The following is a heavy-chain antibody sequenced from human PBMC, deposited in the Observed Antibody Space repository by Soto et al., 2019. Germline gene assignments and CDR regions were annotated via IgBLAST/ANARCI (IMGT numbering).Heavy chain of an antibody. J-gene: IGHJ2*01. V-gene: IGHV3-48*02. D-gene: IGHD2-2*01. CDR1: GFTFSSYS. Sequence: PGGSLRLSCTAPGFTFSSYSMNWVRQAPGKGLEWVSYISSGSYNIYYADSVKGRLTISRDNAKDSLYLQMSSLRDDDSAVYYCARGPSAAAPLSDWYFDLWGRGTLVTVSS. CDR2: ISSGSYNI. CDR3: ARGPSAAAPLSDWYFDL.